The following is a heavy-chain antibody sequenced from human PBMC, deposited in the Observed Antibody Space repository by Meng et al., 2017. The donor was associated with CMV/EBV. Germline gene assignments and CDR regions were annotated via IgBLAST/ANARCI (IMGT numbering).Heavy chain of an antibody. V-gene: IGHV4-34*01. CDR1: GGSFSGYY. Sequence: QVRLQQVGEGLLMPSETLSLTCAVYGGSFSGYYWSLIRQPQGKGLEWIGEINHSGSTNYNPSLKSRVTISVDTSKNQFSLKLSSVTAADTAVYYCARGVGGWFDPWGQGTLVTVSS. D-gene: IGHD1-26*01. CDR2: INHSGST. J-gene: IGHJ5*02. CDR3: ARGVGGWFDP.